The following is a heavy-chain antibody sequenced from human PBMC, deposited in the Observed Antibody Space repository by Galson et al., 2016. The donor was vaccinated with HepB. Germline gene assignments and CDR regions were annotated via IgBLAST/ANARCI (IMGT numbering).Heavy chain of an antibody. J-gene: IGHJ4*02. CDR3: ARDPGSFPGN. CDR2: ISSSGATI. Sequence: SLRLSCAASGFTFRTYDMNWVRQAPGKGLEWVSYISSSGATIYYADSVKGRFTISRDNAKNSLYLQMNSLRAEDTAVYYCARDPGSFPGNWGQGTLVTVSS. D-gene: IGHD3-10*01. CDR1: GFTFRTYD. V-gene: IGHV3-48*03.